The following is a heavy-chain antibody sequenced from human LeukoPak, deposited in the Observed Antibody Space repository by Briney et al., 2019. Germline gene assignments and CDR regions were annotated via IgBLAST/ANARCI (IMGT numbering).Heavy chain of an antibody. CDR3: ARAPCEVGGYYPEYFRH. CDR2: IKSDGKT. D-gene: IGHD3-22*01. Sequence: PGGSLRLSCEASGFTFSRYWMHWVRQAPGKGLVWVSRIKSDGKTNYADSVKGRFTISRDNAKNTASLQMDSLRAEDTGVYYCARAPCEVGGYYPEYFRHWGQGTLVTVSS. V-gene: IGHV3-74*01. J-gene: IGHJ1*01. CDR1: GFTFSRYW.